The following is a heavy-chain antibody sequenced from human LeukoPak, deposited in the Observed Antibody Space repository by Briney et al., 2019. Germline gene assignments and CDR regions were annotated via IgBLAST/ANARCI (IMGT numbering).Heavy chain of an antibody. Sequence: GGSLRLSCAASGFTFPRHWMSWVRQAPGKGLEWVANIKQDANEKNYVDSVKGRFTISRDNAKNTLYLQMSGLRVEDTAVYHCASDSPYYGMDVWGQGTTVTVSS. CDR2: IKQDANEK. J-gene: IGHJ6*02. CDR1: GFTFPRHW. CDR3: ASDSPYYGMDV. V-gene: IGHV3-7*01.